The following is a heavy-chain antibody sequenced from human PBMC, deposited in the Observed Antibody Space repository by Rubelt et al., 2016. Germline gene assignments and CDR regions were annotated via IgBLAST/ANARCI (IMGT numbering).Heavy chain of an antibody. CDR2: ITQDGSEK. Sequence: EVQLVESGGGLVQPGGSLRLSCAASGFTFSSYWMSWVRQAPGKGLEWVANITQDGSEKYYVDSVKGRFTISRDNAKNSLYLQMNSLRAEDTAVYYCARDSIYQLLGHDYWGQGTLVTVSS. J-gene: IGHJ4*02. CDR1: GFTFSSYW. V-gene: IGHV3-7*05. D-gene: IGHD2-2*01. CDR3: ARDSIYQLLGHDY.